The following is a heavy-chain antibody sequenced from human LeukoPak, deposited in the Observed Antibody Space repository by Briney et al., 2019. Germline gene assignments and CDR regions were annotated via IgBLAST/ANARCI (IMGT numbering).Heavy chain of an antibody. D-gene: IGHD6-6*01. Sequence: GGSLRLSCAASGFTFSNAWMSWVRQAPGKGLEWVSGVSATGGSTYYADSVKGRFTISRDNSKNTLYLQMNSLRAEDTAVHYCAKGLISSSSIKDAFDIWGQGTMVTVSS. CDR2: VSATGGST. CDR1: GFTFSNAW. V-gene: IGHV3-23*01. CDR3: AKGLISSSSIKDAFDI. J-gene: IGHJ3*02.